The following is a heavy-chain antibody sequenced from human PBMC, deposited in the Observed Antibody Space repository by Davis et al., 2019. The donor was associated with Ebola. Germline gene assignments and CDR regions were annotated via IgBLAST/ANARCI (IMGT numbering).Heavy chain of an antibody. D-gene: IGHD1-26*01. CDR2: ISAYNGNT. CDR3: ARDEWELLSGFYGY. CDR1: GYTFTSYG. Sequence: AASVKVSCKASGYTFTSYGISWVRQAPGQGLEWMGWISAYNGNTNYAQKLQGRVTMTTDTSTNTAYMELRSLRSEDTAVYYCARDEWELLSGFYGYWGQGTLVTVSS. V-gene: IGHV1-18*04. J-gene: IGHJ4*02.